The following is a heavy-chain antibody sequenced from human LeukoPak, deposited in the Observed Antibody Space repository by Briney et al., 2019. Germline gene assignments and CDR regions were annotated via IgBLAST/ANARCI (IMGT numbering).Heavy chain of an antibody. CDR1: GYTLTELS. CDR2: FDPEDGET. D-gene: IGHD6-6*01. V-gene: IGHV1-24*01. CDR3: AICPAAARPFTWFDP. J-gene: IGHJ5*02. Sequence: ASVKVSCKVSGYTLTELSMHWVRQAPGKGLEWMGGFDPEDGETIYAQKFQGRATMTEDTSTDTAYMELSSLRSEDTAVYYCAICPAAARPFTWFDPWAQGTLVTVSS.